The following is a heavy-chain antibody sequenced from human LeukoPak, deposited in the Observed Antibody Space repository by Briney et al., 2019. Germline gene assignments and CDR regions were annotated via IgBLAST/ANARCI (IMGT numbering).Heavy chain of an antibody. D-gene: IGHD3-3*01. CDR1: GGSISSTPYY. J-gene: IGHJ5*02. CDR2: IYNDGGS. CDR3: ARDSAVVSISGWLYP. Sequence: SQTLSLTCTVSGGSISSTPYYWTWVRQPAGRGLEWIGRIYNDGGSIYNPSLKSRVTISIYTSKNQFSLKLTSVSAADTAVYFCARDSAVVSISGWLYPWGQGILVTVSS. V-gene: IGHV4-61*02.